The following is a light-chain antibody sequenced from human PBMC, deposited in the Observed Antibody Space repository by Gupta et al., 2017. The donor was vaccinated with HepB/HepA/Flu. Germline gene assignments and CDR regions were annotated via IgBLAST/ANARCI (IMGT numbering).Light chain of an antibody. V-gene: IGLV2-11*01. CDR2: DVS. CDR1: SSDVGGYDY. CDR3: CSYAGRYSFAV. Sequence: QSALTQPRSVSGSPGQSVTISCTGTSSDVGGYDYVSWYQQLPGKAPHLMIYDVSKRPSGVPDRFSGSKSGNTASLTISGLQADDEADYYCCSYAGRYSFAVFGGGTKLTGL. J-gene: IGLJ2*01.